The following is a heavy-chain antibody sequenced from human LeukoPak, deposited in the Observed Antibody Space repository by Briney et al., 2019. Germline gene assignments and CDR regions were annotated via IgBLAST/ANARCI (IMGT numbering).Heavy chain of an antibody. CDR1: GFTFSSYS. J-gene: IGHJ6*03. CDR3: AKGRPSCSGGSCYFYYYYYMDV. Sequence: GGSLRLSCAASGFTFSSYSMNWVRQAPGKGLGWVSSISSSSSYIYYADSVKGRFTISRDNAKNSLYLQMNSLRAEDTAVYYCAKGRPSCSGGSCYFYYYYYMDVWGKGTTVTVSS. V-gene: IGHV3-21*01. D-gene: IGHD2-15*01. CDR2: ISSSSSYI.